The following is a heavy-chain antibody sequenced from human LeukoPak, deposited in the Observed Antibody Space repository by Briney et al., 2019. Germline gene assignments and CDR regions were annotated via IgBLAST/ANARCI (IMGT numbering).Heavy chain of an antibody. CDR2: ISAYNGNT. CDR1: GYTFSTYG. D-gene: IGHD4-11*01. J-gene: IGHJ5*02. Sequence: ASVKVSCKASGYTFSTYGIGWVRQAPGQGLEWMGWISAYNGNTNYAQKFQGRVTITTDESTSTAYMELSSLRSEDTAVYYCARERKGYSNHNWFDPWGQGTLVTVSS. CDR3: ARERKGYSNHNWFDP. V-gene: IGHV1-18*01.